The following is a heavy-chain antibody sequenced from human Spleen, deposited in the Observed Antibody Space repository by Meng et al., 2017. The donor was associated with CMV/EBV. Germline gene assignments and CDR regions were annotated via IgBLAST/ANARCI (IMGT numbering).Heavy chain of an antibody. CDR1: GGSFSGYY. V-gene: IGHV4-34*01. J-gene: IGHJ4*02. D-gene: IGHD6-13*01. Sequence: QVQLHQWGAGLLKPSETLSLTCAVYGGSFSGYYWSWIRQPPGKGLEWIGEINHSGSTNYNPSLKSRVTISVDTSKNQFSLKLSSVTAADTAVYYCARGRQQLGRYFDYWGQGTLVTVSS. CDR2: INHSGST. CDR3: ARGRQQLGRYFDY.